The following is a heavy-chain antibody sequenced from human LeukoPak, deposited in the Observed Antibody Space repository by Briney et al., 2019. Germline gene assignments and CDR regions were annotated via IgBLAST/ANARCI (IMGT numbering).Heavy chain of an antibody. J-gene: IGHJ4*02. CDR1: GFILSDSG. D-gene: IGHD6-19*01. Sequence: GGSLRLSCTASGFILSDSGFDWVRQAPGKGLEWVAFLRYDGRSKYYADSVKGRFTISRDNSKNTLYLQMNSLRAEDTAVYYCAKSPIEGWLAPEGYFDYWGQGTLVTVSS. CDR3: AKSPIEGWLAPEGYFDY. V-gene: IGHV3-30*02. CDR2: LRYDGRSK.